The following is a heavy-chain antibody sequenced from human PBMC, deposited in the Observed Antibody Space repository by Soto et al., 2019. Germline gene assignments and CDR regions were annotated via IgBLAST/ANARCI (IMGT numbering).Heavy chain of an antibody. CDR3: PKAPPPWDNPQLYD. CDR1: GFTFSSYA. Sequence: PGGSLRLSCAASGFTFSSYAMSWVRQAPGKGLEWVSAISGSGGSTYYADSVKGRFTISRDNSKNTLYLQMNSLRAEDTAVYYWPKAPPPWDNPQLYDWGQPNPVTFYS. D-gene: IGHD5-18*01. CDR2: ISGSGGST. V-gene: IGHV3-23*01. J-gene: IGHJ4*01.